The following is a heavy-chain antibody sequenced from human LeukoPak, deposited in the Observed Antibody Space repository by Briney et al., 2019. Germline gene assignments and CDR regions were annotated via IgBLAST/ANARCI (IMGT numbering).Heavy chain of an antibody. D-gene: IGHD4-17*01. CDR3: ARERAPTDPLAY. CDR2: IGYDGSNK. CDR1: GFTFSSYG. J-gene: IGHJ4*02. Sequence: GGSLRLSCAASGFTFSSYGMHWVRQAPGKGLEWVAVIGYDGSNKYYADSVKGRFTISRDNSKNTLYLQMNSLRAEDTAGYYCARERAPTDPLAYWGQGTLVTVSS. V-gene: IGHV3-33*01.